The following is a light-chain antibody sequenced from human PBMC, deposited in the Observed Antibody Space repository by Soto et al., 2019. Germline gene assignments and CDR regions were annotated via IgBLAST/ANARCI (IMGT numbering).Light chain of an antibody. CDR2: GAS. V-gene: IGKV3-15*01. CDR1: QTVSSN. J-gene: IGKJ3*01. Sequence: EIVMTQSPATLSVSPGERATLSCRASQTVSSNLAWYQQKPGQAPRLLIHGASTRAAGIPARFSGSGSGTEFDLNVRMLQSEDFAVYCCQQYNDWPPYTVGPGTRVDI. CDR3: QQYNDWPPYT.